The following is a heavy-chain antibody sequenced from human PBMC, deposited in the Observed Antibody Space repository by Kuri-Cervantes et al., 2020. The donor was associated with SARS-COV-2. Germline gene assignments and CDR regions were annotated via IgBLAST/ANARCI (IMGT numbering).Heavy chain of an antibody. CDR3: ARDGDYDILTGCGDCYSWFDP. D-gene: IGHD3-9*01. J-gene: IGHJ5*02. V-gene: IGHV1-8*01. Sequence: ASVKVSCKASGYTFTSYDINWVRQATGQGLEWMGWMNPNSGNTGYAQKFQGRVTMTRNTPISTAYMELSSLRSEDTAVYYCARDGDYDILTGCGDCYSWFDPWGQGTLVTVSS. CDR1: GYTFTSYD. CDR2: MNPNSGNT.